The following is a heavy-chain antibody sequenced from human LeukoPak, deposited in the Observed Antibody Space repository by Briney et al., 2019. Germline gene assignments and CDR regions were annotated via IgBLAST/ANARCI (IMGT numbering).Heavy chain of an antibody. CDR2: ISLSSSFI. CDR3: ARAITNYGYIFDY. D-gene: IGHD5-18*01. J-gene: IGHJ4*02. Sequence: GGSLRLSCEVSGFTFSDYSMSWVRQAPGKGLEWVSYISLSSSFIYYADSVKGRFTISRDNAKNSLYLQMNSLRAEDTAVYYCARAITNYGYIFDYWGQGTLVTVSS. CDR1: GFTFSDYS. V-gene: IGHV3-21*05.